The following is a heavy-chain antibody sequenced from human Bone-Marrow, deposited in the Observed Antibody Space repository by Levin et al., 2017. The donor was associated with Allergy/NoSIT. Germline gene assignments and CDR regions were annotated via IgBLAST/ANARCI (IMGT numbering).Heavy chain of an antibody. CDR2: ISGGGGDT. D-gene: IGHD5/OR15-5a*01. Sequence: GVLKISCAASGFTFSRYGMSWVRQAPGKGLEWVSSISGGGGDTYFADSVKGRFTISRDNSRDTLFVQMNSLRAEDTAVYYCAKGNMVSTTSPFDYWGQGTLVTVSS. CDR1: GFTFSRYG. V-gene: IGHV3-23*01. J-gene: IGHJ4*02. CDR3: AKGNMVSTTSPFDY.